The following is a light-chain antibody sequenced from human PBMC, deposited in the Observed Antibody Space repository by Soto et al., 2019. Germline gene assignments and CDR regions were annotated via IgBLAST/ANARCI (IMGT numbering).Light chain of an antibody. V-gene: IGLV3-21*02. CDR1: DIGRKS. CDR3: QLWDAFSEHCV. CDR2: GDS. J-gene: IGLJ1*01. Sequence: SYELTQPPSVSVAPGQTATLTCGGIDIGRKSVHWYQQKPGQAPVVVVYGDSGRPSGIPERFSGSNSGNTATLTISRVEAGDEAAYYCQLWDAFSEHCVFGPGTKLTVL.